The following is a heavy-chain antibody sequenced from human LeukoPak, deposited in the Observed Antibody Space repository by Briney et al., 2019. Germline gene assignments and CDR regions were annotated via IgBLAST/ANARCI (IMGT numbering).Heavy chain of an antibody. CDR2: IWDDGSDK. CDR1: GFTFTNHG. Sequence: GGSLRLSCVASGFTFTNHGMHWVPHAPGKGVEYVASIWDDGSDKYSADSVRGRLTISRDKSKKTLYLQMNSLRAEAAAVYSCATDAANRLYSFDYWGQGALVTVSS. CDR3: ATDAANRLYSFDY. V-gene: IGHV3-30*02. D-gene: IGHD2-15*01. J-gene: IGHJ4*02.